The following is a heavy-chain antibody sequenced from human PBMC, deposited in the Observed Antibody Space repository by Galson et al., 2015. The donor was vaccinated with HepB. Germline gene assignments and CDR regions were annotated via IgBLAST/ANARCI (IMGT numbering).Heavy chain of an antibody. CDR1: GGSISSGGYY. Sequence: TLSLTCTVSGGSISSGGYYWSWIRQHPGKGLEWIGYIYYSGSTYYNPSLKSRVTISVDTSKNQFSLKLSSVTAADTAVYYCARGLSSSWTNYYMDVWGKGTTVTVSS. V-gene: IGHV4-31*03. J-gene: IGHJ6*03. CDR2: IYYSGST. CDR3: ARGLSSSWTNYYMDV. D-gene: IGHD6-13*01.